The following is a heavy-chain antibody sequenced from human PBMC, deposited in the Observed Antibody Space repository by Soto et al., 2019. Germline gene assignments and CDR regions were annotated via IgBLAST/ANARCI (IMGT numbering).Heavy chain of an antibody. CDR3: ARVPKGVVVAANDY. J-gene: IGHJ4*02. Sequence: QVQLVESGGGLVKPGGSLRLSCAASGFTFSDHFMSWIRQAPGQGLEWVSYVSRSGSSIYYADSGKGRFTISRDNAKNSLYLQMNSLRADDTAVYYCARVPKGVVVAANDYWGQGSLVTVSS. D-gene: IGHD2-15*01. CDR2: VSRSGSSI. V-gene: IGHV3-11*01. CDR1: GFTFSDHF.